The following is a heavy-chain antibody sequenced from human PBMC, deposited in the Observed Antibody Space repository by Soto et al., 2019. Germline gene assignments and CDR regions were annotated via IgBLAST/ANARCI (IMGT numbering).Heavy chain of an antibody. CDR3: ARVSLGL. Sequence: EVQLVESGGGLVKPGGSLRLSCAASGFTFSSYSMNWVRQAPGKGLEWVSSISSSSSYIYYADSVKGRFSISRDNAKHSLYLPMNGLRAEDTAVYYCARVSLGLWGQGTTVTVSS. V-gene: IGHV3-21*01. CDR1: GFTFSSYS. J-gene: IGHJ6*02. CDR2: ISSSSSYI.